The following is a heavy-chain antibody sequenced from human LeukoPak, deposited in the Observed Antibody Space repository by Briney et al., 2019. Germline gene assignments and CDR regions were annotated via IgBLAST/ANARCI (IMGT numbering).Heavy chain of an antibody. CDR2: VSSSGGST. Sequence: GGSLRLSCVASEFTFSSHAMSWVRQAPGKGLEWVSSVSSSGGSTYYADSVRGRFTISRDNGKSTLYLQMNSLRAEDMAVYYCVRDAYGPDDSWGQGTLVTVSS. J-gene: IGHJ5*01. CDR3: VRDAYGPDDS. CDR1: EFTFSSHA. D-gene: IGHD3-10*01. V-gene: IGHV3-23*01.